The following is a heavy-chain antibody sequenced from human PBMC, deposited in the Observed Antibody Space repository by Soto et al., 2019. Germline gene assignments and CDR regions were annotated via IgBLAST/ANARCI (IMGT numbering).Heavy chain of an antibody. Sequence: QVQLVESGGGVVQPGRSLRLSCAASGFTFSSYAMHWVRQAPGKGLEWVAVISYDGSNKYYADSVKGRFTISRDNSKNTLYLQMTSLRAEDTAVYYCARGPSGGFDYWGQGTLVTVSS. CDR1: GFTFSSYA. V-gene: IGHV3-30-3*01. J-gene: IGHJ4*02. CDR2: ISYDGSNK. CDR3: ARGPSGGFDY. D-gene: IGHD3-16*01.